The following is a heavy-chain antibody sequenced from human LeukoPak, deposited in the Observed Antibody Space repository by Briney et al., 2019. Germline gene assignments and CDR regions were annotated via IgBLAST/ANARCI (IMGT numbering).Heavy chain of an antibody. CDR3: ARVGYSSSWYDY. V-gene: IGHV3-21*01. CDR2: ISGSGGST. D-gene: IGHD6-13*01. CDR1: GFTFSSYG. J-gene: IGHJ4*02. Sequence: GGSLRLSCAASGFTFSSYGMHWVRQAPGKGLEWVSAISGSGGSTYYADSVKGRFTISRDNAKNSLYLQMNSLRAEDTAVYYCARVGYSSSWYDYWGQGTLVTVSS.